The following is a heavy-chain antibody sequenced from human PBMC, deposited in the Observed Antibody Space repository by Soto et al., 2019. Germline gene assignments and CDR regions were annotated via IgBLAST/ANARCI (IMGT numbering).Heavy chain of an antibody. Sequence: GGSLRLSCAASGFTFSAYWMHWVRQAPGKGLVWVSRTNTDGTATTYADSVEGRFTISRDNAKNMLYLQMNSLRAEDTAVYYCTRGHYYGMDVWGQGTTVTVSS. V-gene: IGHV3-74*03. CDR2: TNTDGTAT. CDR3: TRGHYYGMDV. CDR1: GFTFSAYW. J-gene: IGHJ6*02.